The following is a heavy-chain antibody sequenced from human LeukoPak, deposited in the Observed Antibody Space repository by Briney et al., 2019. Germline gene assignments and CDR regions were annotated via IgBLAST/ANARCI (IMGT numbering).Heavy chain of an antibody. J-gene: IGHJ4*02. CDR2: IRYDGSDN. V-gene: IGHV3-30*02. D-gene: IGHD3-22*01. CDR1: GFIFSNYG. CDR3: AKQYHYDRSGYWSD. Sequence: GGSLRLSCAASGFIFSNYGMHWFRQAPGKGLEWVAFIRYDGSDNYYEDSVKGRFTIYRDNSKNTLYLEMNSLRDDDTAVYYCAKQYHYDRSGYWSDWGQGTLVTVSS.